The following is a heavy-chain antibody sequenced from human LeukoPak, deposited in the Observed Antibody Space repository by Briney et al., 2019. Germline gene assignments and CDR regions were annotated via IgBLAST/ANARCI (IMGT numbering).Heavy chain of an antibody. J-gene: IGHJ3*02. Sequence: SETLSLTCTVSGGSISSYYWSWIRQPAGKGLEWIGRIYTSGSTNYNPSLKSRVTMSVDTSKNQFSLKLSSVTAADTAVYYCARHLPYSRGYDAFDIWGQGTMVTVSS. CDR3: ARHLPYSRGYDAFDI. V-gene: IGHV4-4*07. CDR2: IYTSGST. D-gene: IGHD2-21*01. CDR1: GGSISSYY.